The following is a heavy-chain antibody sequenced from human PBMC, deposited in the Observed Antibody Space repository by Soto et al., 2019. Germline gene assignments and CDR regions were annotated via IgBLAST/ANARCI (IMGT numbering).Heavy chain of an antibody. CDR3: ARGVPRITMVRGVIPPHFDY. J-gene: IGHJ4*02. V-gene: IGHV4-59*01. CDR2: IYYSGST. CDR1: CGSISSYY. Sequence: SETLSLTCTVSCGSISSYYWSWIRQPPGKGLEWIGYIYYSGSTNYNPSLKSRVTISVDTSKNQFSLKLSSVTAADTAVYYCARGVPRITMVRGVIPPHFDYWGQGTLVTVSS. D-gene: IGHD3-10*01.